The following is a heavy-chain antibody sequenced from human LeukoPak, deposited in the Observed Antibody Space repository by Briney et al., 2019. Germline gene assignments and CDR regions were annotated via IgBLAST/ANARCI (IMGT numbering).Heavy chain of an antibody. J-gene: IGHJ4*02. CDR1: GYSISSGYY. CDR2: IYHSGST. CDR3: ARRTGSRSYYVDF. Sequence: SETLSLTCAVSGYSISSGYYCGCILQPPGEGLEWFGRIYHSGSTYYYTSLQSRLTTSVETSKNKLSLPMPSVSAADTAVYVCARRTGSRSYYVDFWGQGTVVTVSS. V-gene: IGHV4-38-2*01. D-gene: IGHD3-10*01.